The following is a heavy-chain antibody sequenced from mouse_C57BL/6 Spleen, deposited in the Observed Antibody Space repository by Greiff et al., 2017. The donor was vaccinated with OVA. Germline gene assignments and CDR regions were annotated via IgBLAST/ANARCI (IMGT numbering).Heavy chain of an antibody. V-gene: IGHV1-22*01. Sequence: VQLKESGPELVKPGASVKMSCKASGYTFTDYNMHWVKQSHGKSLEWIGYINPNNGGTSYNQKFKGKATLTVNKSSSTAYMELRSLTSEDSAVYYCAKLSGGYFDVWGTGTTVTVSS. CDR2: INPNNGGT. CDR1: GYTFTDYN. CDR3: AKLSGGYFDV. J-gene: IGHJ1*03.